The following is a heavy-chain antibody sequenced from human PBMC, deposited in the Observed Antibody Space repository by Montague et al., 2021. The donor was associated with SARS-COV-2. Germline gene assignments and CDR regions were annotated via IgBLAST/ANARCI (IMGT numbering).Heavy chain of an antibody. CDR3: ARGSYGPDAFDL. J-gene: IGHJ3*01. CDR2: IYYSVST. V-gene: IGHV4-59*01. D-gene: IGHD5-18*01. CDR1: GGSISSYD. Sequence: SETLSLTCTVSGGSISSYDWSWIRLPPGKGLEWIWYIYYSVSTNXNPSLNSRVTISLDTSKNQYSLTLNSVTAADAAVYYCARGSYGPDAFDLWGQGTMVTVSS.